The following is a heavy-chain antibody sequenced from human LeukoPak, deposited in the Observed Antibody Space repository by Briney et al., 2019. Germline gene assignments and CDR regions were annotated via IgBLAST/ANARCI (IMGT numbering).Heavy chain of an antibody. V-gene: IGHV1-18*01. D-gene: IGHD2-21*01. CDR3: ARSPTGIAHYYYYYYYMDV. CDR2: ISAYNGNT. CDR1: GYTFTSYG. Sequence: GASVKVSCKASGYTFTSYGISWVRQAPGQGLEWMGWISAYNGNTNYAQKLQGRVTMTTDTSTSTVYMELRSLRSDDTAVYYCARSPTGIAHYYYYYYYMDVWGKGTTVTVSS. J-gene: IGHJ6*03.